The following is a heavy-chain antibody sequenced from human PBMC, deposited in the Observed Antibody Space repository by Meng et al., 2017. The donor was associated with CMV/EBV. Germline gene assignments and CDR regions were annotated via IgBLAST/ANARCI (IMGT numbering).Heavy chain of an antibody. CDR2: IYYSGST. Sequence: SETLSLTCTVSGGSISSSSYYWGWIRQPPGKGLEWIGSIYYSGSTYYNSSLKSRVTISVDTSKNQFSLKLSSVTAADTAVYYCASQYYDFWSGYLPPGLYGMDVWGQGTTVTVSS. CDR1: GGSISSSSYY. J-gene: IGHJ6*02. CDR3: ASQYYDFWSGYLPPGLYGMDV. D-gene: IGHD3-3*01. V-gene: IGHV4-39*01.